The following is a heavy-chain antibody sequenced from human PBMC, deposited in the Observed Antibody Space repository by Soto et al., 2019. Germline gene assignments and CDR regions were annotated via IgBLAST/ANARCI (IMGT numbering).Heavy chain of an antibody. CDR3: ASERTIGSCSGASSYSWDAFDI. CDR1: GGSISSSSYY. CDR2: IYYSGST. D-gene: IGHD2-15*01. V-gene: IGHV4-39*01. Sequence: SETLSLTCTVSGGSISSSSYYWGWIRQPPGKGLEWIGSIYYSGSTYYNPSLKSRVTISVDTSKNQFSLKLSSVTAADTAVYYCASERTIGSCSGASSYSWDAFDIWGQGTMVTVSS. J-gene: IGHJ3*02.